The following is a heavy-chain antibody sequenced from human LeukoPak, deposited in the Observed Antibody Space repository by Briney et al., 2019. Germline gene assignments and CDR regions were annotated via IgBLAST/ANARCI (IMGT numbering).Heavy chain of an antibody. D-gene: IGHD4-23*01. CDR2: IYPGDSDT. V-gene: IGHV5-51*01. CDR1: GYSFTTYW. CDR3: ATQTTVVSPIDY. Sequence: HGESLKISCKGSGYSFTTYWTAWVRQLPGKGLEWMGIIYPGDSDTRFSPSFQGQVTISVDKSISTAYLQWSSLKASDTAIYYCATQTTVVSPIDYWGQGTLVTVSS. J-gene: IGHJ4*02.